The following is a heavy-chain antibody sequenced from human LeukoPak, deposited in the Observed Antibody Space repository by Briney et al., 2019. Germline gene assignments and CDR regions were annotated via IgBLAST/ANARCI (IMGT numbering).Heavy chain of an antibody. J-gene: IGHJ6*02. CDR1: GVTLSSYT. CDR2: ISSSSSYI. V-gene: IGHV3-21*01. CDR3: ARDGITIFGAGGMDV. D-gene: IGHD3-3*01. Sequence: PVGSLRLSCAASGVTLSSYTMNWVRQAPEKGLEWVPSISSSSSYIYHADSVKGRFTISRDNAKNSVYLQMNSLRAEDTAVYYCARDGITIFGAGGMDVWGQGTTVTVSS.